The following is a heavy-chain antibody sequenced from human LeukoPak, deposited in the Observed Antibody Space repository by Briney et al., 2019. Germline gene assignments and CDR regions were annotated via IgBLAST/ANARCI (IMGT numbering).Heavy chain of an antibody. CDR1: GFTFSDYW. Sequence: GGSLRLSCAASGFTFSDYWIHWVRQAPGKGLEWAAFISYDGSKKYYADSVKGRFTISRDNSKNTLYLQMNSLRTEDTAVYYCARVISGYYCDHWGQGTLVTVSS. J-gene: IGHJ4*02. D-gene: IGHD3-22*01. CDR3: ARVISGYYCDH. CDR2: ISYDGSKK. V-gene: IGHV3-30-3*01.